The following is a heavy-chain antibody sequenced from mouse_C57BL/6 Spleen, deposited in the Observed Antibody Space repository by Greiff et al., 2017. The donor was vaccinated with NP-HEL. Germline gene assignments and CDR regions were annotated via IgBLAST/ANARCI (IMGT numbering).Heavy chain of an antibody. CDR1: GYAFSSSW. V-gene: IGHV1-82*01. J-gene: IGHJ2*01. D-gene: IGHD2-2*01. Sequence: QVQLKQSGPELVKPGASVKISCKASGYAFSSSWMNWVKQRPGKGLEWIGRIYPGDGDTNYNGKFKGKATLTADKSSSTAYMQLSSLTSEDSAVYFCARTGYLPHFDYWGQGTTLTVSS. CDR2: IYPGDGDT. CDR3: ARTGYLPHFDY.